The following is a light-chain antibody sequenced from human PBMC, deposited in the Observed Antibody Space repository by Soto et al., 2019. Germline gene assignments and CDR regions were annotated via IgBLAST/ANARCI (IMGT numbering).Light chain of an antibody. CDR1: QSMSIY. Sequence: DNQMTQSPSSLPASVGYRVTLXXRASQSMSIYLNWDQLKPGKAPNLMXYGPSYLKSGFPTRFSGSGSWTDLTLTISSLQPEDFAIYYYQQTYPTPESTFGPGTRLEIK. CDR3: QQTYPTPEST. CDR2: GPS. J-gene: IGKJ5*01. V-gene: IGKV1-39*01.